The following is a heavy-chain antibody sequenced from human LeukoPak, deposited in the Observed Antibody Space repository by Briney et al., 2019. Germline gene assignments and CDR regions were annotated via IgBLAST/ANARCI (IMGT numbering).Heavy chain of an antibody. J-gene: IGHJ4*02. V-gene: IGHV3-23*01. Sequence: GGSLRLSCAASGFTFNNYAMSWVRQAPGKGPEWVSAVSESGGRTWYADSVKGRFTISRDNSKNTLYLQMNSLRADDTAVYYCAKESRSGSFSDYRGQGALVTVSS. CDR1: GFTFNNYA. CDR2: VSESGGRT. D-gene: IGHD3-10*01. CDR3: AKESRSGSFSDY.